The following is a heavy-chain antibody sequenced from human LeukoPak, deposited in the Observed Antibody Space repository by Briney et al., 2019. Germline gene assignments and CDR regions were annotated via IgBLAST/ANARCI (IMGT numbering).Heavy chain of an antibody. Sequence: PGGSLRLSCAASGFTFSNYWMHWVRQDPGKGLVWVSFINPDGSTTNYADSVKGRFTISRDNAKNALYLQMNSLRAEDTAVYYCAKEAFWYDYWGQGTLVTVSS. CDR3: AKEAFWYDY. D-gene: IGHD3-3*01. CDR1: GFTFSNYW. J-gene: IGHJ4*02. CDR2: INPDGSTT. V-gene: IGHV3-74*01.